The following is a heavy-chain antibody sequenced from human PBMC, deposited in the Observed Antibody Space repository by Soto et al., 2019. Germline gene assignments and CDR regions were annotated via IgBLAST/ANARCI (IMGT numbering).Heavy chain of an antibody. J-gene: IGHJ4*02. CDR3: ARLYTWIMDY. D-gene: IGHD5-12*01. V-gene: IGHV3-33*01. Sequence: QVQLVESGGGVVQPGRSLRLSCAASGFNFRNYGMHWVRQAPGKGLEWVAIIWYDGSNKYYADSVKGRFTISRDNSKDTLYLQMNYLRAEDTAVYYCARLYTWIMDYWGQGTLVTVSS. CDR2: IWYDGSNK. CDR1: GFNFRNYG.